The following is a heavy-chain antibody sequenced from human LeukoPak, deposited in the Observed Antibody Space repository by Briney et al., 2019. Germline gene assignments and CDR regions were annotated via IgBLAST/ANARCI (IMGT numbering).Heavy chain of an antibody. V-gene: IGHV1-2*02. J-gene: IGHJ4*02. CDR2: INPNSGGT. CDR3: ARDEIMVRGVIITPSPD. CDR1: GYTFTGYY. D-gene: IGHD3-10*01. Sequence: GASVKVSCKASGYTFTGYYMHWVRQAPGQGLEWMGWINPNSGGTNYAQKFQGRVTMTRDTSISTAYMELSRLRSDDTAVYYYARDEIMVRGVIITPSPDWGQGTLVTVSS.